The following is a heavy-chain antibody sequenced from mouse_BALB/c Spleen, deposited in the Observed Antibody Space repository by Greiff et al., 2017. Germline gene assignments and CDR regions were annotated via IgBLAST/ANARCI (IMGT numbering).Heavy chain of an antibody. D-gene: IGHD2-2*01. CDR2: ILPGSGST. CDR1: GYTFSSYW. Sequence: QVQLQQSGAELMKPGASVKISCKATGYTFSSYWIEWVKQRPGHGLEWIGEILPGSGSTNYNEKFKGKATFTADTSSNTAYMQLSSLTSEDSAVYYCARGWLRYAMDYWGQGTSVTVSS. CDR3: ARGWLRYAMDY. V-gene: IGHV1-9*01. J-gene: IGHJ4*01.